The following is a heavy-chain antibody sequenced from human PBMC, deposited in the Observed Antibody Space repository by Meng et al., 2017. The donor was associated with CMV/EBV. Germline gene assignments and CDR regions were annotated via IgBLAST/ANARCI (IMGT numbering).Heavy chain of an antibody. V-gene: IGHV3-30*02. J-gene: IGHJ4*02. CDR1: GFTFSSYG. Sequence: GGSLRLSCAASGFTFSSYGMHWVRQAPGKGLEWVAFIRYDGSNKYYADSVKGRFTISRDNSKNTLYLQMNSLRAEDTAVYYCARGGPYYFDYWGQGTLVTVSS. CDR2: IRYDGSNK. CDR3: ARGGPYYFDY. D-gene: IGHD3-16*01.